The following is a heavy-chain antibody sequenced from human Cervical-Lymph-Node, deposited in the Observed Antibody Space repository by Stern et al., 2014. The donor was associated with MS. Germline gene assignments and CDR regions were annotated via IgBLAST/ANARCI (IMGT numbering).Heavy chain of an antibody. D-gene: IGHD3-22*01. CDR2: IDPSGGTT. Sequence: QVQLVQYGAEVKRPGASVKISCKASGYTFTNYYIHWVRQVPGQGLEWMGIIDPSGGTTYYAQNFKGGVTMTRDRSTTTVYMELSSLRSEDTAVYFCARGGRYSDTSGYSERYFQYWGPGTLVTVSS. CDR1: GYTFTNYY. V-gene: IGHV1-46*01. CDR3: ARGGRYSDTSGYSERYFQY. J-gene: IGHJ1*01.